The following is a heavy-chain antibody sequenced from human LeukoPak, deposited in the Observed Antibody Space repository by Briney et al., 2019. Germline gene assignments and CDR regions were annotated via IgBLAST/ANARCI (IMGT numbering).Heavy chain of an antibody. V-gene: IGHV4-59*01. J-gene: IGHJ4*02. D-gene: IGHD5-12*01. CDR1: GGSISRYY. CDR2: IYSSGST. CDR3: AREGYSGHDFIY. Sequence: SETLSLTCTVSGGSISRYYWSWIRQPPGKGLEWIGQIYSSGSTNYNPSLKSRVTISVDTSKNQFSLRLRSVTAADTAVYYCAREGYSGHDFIYWGQGTLVTVSS.